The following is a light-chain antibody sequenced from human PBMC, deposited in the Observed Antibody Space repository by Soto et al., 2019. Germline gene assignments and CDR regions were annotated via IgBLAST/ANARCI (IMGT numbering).Light chain of an antibody. V-gene: IGLV2-23*02. CDR3: CSFAASPWV. CDR1: GSDVGSYNL. J-gene: IGLJ3*02. Sequence: QSALTQPASVSGSPGQSITISCSGTGSDVGSYNLVSWYKHHPGKAPKLIIYQVTKRPSGVSNRFSGSKSGNTASLTISGLQSADEADYYCCSFAASPWVFGGGTKLTVL. CDR2: QVT.